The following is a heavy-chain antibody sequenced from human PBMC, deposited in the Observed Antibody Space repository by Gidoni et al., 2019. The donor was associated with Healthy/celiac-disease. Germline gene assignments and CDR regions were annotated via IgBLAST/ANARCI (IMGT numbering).Heavy chain of an antibody. J-gene: IGHJ5*02. V-gene: IGHV4-39*01. CDR1: GGSLSSSSYY. CDR3: ARHGPSSNNRRKNWFDP. CDR2: IYYSGST. D-gene: IGHD6-13*01. Sequence: QLQLQESGPGLVKPSETLSLTCPVPGGSLSSSSYYWGWIRQPPGKGLEWIGSIYYSGSTYYNPSLKSRVTISVDTSKNQFSLKLSSVTAADTAVYYCARHGPSSNNRRKNWFDPWGQGTLVTVSS.